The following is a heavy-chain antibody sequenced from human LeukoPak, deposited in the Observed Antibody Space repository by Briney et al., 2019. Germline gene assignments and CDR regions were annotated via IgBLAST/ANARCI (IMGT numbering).Heavy chain of an antibody. CDR1: GYTFTDYY. V-gene: IGHV1-69-2*01. Sequence: GATVKISCKASGYTFTDYYMHWGQQAPGKGLESMGRVDPEDGGTIYAEKFQGRVTITADTSTDTAYMELSSLRSEDTAVYYCATGEVVDYYYYMDVWGKGTTVTVSS. CDR3: ATGEVVDYYYYMDV. J-gene: IGHJ6*03. CDR2: VDPEDGGT.